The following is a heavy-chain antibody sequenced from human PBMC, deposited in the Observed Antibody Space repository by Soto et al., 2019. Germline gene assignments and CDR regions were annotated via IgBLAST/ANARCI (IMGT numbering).Heavy chain of an antibody. CDR3: ANDIPV. J-gene: IGHJ6*02. CDR1: GFTFSSYG. CDR2: ISSDGSNK. V-gene: IGHV3-30*18. Sequence: QVQLVESGGGVVQPGRSLRLSCAASGFTFSSYGMHWVRQAPGKGLEWVAVISSDGSNKYYADSVKGRFTISRDNSKNTLYLQMYSLGGEAGAVYYCANDIPVWGQGTTVIVSS.